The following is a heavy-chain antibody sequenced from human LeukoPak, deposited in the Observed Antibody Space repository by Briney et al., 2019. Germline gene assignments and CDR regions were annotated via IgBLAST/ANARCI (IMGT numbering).Heavy chain of an antibody. CDR1: GFTVSSNY. CDR3: ARGISFFEVVTHYFDY. J-gene: IGHJ4*02. Sequence: GGSLRLSCAASGFTVSSNYMSWVRQAPGKGLEWVSVIYSGGSTYYADSVKGRFTISRDNSKNTLYLQMNSLRAEDTAVYYCARGISFFEVVTHYFDYWGQGTLVTVSS. CDR2: IYSGGST. D-gene: IGHD3-3*01. V-gene: IGHV3-53*01.